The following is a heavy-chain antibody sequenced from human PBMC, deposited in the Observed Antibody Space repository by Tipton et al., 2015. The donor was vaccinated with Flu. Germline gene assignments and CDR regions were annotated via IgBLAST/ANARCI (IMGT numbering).Heavy chain of an antibody. D-gene: IGHD3-10*01. Sequence: TLSLTCTVSGYSLSSYYWSWIRQPAGKGLEWIGRIYTSGGSKYNPSLRGRLTMSVDASKKEFSLKLSSVTAADTAVYYCARGSGSGTSMIFDFWGQGTLVTVSS. CDR1: GYSLSSYY. CDR2: IYTSGGS. V-gene: IGHV4-4*07. CDR3: ARGSGSGTSMIFDF. J-gene: IGHJ4*02.